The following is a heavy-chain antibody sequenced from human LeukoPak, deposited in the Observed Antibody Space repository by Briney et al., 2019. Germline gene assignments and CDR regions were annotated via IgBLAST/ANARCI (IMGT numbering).Heavy chain of an antibody. CDR3: AQQIFGGTMIVDSYFDY. CDR2: ISGSGGST. V-gene: IGHV3-23*01. Sequence: GGSLRLSCAASGFTFSSYAMSWVRQAPGKGLEWVSAISGSGGSTYYADSVKGRFTISRDNSKNTLYLQMNSLRAEDTAVYYCAQQIFGGTMIVDSYFDYWGQGTLVTVSS. CDR1: GFTFSSYA. J-gene: IGHJ4*02. D-gene: IGHD3-22*01.